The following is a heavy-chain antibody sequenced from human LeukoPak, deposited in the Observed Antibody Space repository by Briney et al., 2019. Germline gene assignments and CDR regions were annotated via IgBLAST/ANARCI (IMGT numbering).Heavy chain of an antibody. Sequence: PGGSLRLSCAASGFTFSSYAMHWVRQAPGKGLEWVAVIWYGGSNKYYADSVKGRFTISRDNSKNTLYLQMNSLRAEDTAVYYCARDQWGFGSVDYYYGMDVWGQGTTVTVSS. CDR2: IWYGGSNK. V-gene: IGHV3-30*04. D-gene: IGHD3-10*01. CDR1: GFTFSSYA. J-gene: IGHJ6*02. CDR3: ARDQWGFGSVDYYYGMDV.